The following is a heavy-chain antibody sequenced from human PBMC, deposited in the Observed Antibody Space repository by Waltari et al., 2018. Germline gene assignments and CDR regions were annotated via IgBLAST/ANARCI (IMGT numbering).Heavy chain of an antibody. Sequence: QLQLQGSGPGLVKPSETLTVPCTVSGGSISSSSYYWGWIRQPPGKGLEWIGSIYYSGTTYYNPSLKSRVTISVDTSKNQFSLKLSSVTAADTALYYCARDEVPHYFDYWGQGTLVTVSS. CDR2: IYYSGTT. J-gene: IGHJ4*02. CDR1: GGSISSSSYY. CDR3: ARDEVPHYFDY. V-gene: IGHV4-39*07.